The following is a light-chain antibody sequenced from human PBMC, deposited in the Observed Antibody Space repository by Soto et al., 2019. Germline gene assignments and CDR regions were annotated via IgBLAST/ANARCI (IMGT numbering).Light chain of an antibody. J-gene: IGKJ1*01. CDR1: QSVSSN. CDR3: MQYNKWPLRT. Sequence: IVMTQSPATLSVSPGERATLSCRASQSVSSNLAWYQQKPGQAPRLLIYGASTRATGIPARFSGSGSGTEFTLTINSLQSEDFGVYFCMQYNKWPLRTFGQGTKVDIK. V-gene: IGKV3-15*01. CDR2: GAS.